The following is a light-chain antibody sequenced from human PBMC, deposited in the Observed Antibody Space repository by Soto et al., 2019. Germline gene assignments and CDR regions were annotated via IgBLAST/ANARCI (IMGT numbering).Light chain of an antibody. V-gene: IGKV3-15*01. Sequence: EVVMTQSPATVSVSPGEGVTLSCRASQTISNDLAWYQQKPGQAPRLLIYGASTRATGVPARFSGGGSGTEFTLTISILQSEDFAFYYCQQNNKWPPVTFGGGTKV. CDR3: QQNNKWPPVT. CDR2: GAS. CDR1: QTISND. J-gene: IGKJ4*01.